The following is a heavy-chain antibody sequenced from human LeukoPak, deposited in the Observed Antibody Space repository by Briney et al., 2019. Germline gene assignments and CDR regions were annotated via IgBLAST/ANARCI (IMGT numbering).Heavy chain of an antibody. Sequence: PSETLSLTCAVYGGSFSGYYRSWIRQPPGKGLEWIGEINHSGSTNYNPSLKSRVTISVDTSKNQFSLKLSSVTAADTAVYYCARRILRYLVRPPDVWGKGTTVTVSS. J-gene: IGHJ6*04. V-gene: IGHV4-34*01. CDR1: GGSFSGYY. CDR3: ARRILRYLVRPPDV. CDR2: INHSGST. D-gene: IGHD3-9*01.